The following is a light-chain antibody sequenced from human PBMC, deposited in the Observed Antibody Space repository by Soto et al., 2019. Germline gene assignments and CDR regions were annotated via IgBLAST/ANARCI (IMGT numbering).Light chain of an antibody. Sequence: QSVLTQPPSVSGAPGQRVTISCTGSSSNIGAGYDVYWYQQLPGTVPKLLTYGDPNRPSGVPDRFSGSKSGTSGSLAITGLQADDEADYYCQSYDSSLSGVVFGGGTKLTVL. CDR1: SSNIGAGYD. J-gene: IGLJ2*01. CDR3: QSYDSSLSGVV. V-gene: IGLV1-40*01. CDR2: GDP.